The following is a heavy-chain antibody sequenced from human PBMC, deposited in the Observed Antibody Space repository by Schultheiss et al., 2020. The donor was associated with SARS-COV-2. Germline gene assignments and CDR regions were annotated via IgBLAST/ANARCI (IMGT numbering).Heavy chain of an antibody. CDR3: AKDHAYGSGSYNV. CDR2: ISYDGSNK. Sequence: SCAASGFTFSSYGMHWVRQAPGKGLEWVAVISYDGSNKYYADSVKGRFTISRDNSKNTLYLQMNSLRAEDTAVYYCAKDHAYGSGSYNVWGQGTTVTVSS. J-gene: IGHJ6*02. D-gene: IGHD3-10*01. CDR1: GFTFSSYG. V-gene: IGHV3-30*18.